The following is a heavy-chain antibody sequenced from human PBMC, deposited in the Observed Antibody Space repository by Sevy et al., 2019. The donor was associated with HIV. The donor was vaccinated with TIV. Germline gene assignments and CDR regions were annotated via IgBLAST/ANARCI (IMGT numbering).Heavy chain of an antibody. CDR1: GGSISSGGYY. J-gene: IGHJ3*02. Sequence: SETLSLTCTVSGGSISSGGYYWSWIRQHPGKGLEWIGYIYYSGSTYYNPSLKSRVTISVDTSKNQFSLKLSSVTAAETAVYYCARARSDSYYDSSSRGAFDIWGQGTMVTVSS. CDR2: IYYSGST. CDR3: ARARSDSYYDSSSRGAFDI. D-gene: IGHD3-22*01. V-gene: IGHV4-31*03.